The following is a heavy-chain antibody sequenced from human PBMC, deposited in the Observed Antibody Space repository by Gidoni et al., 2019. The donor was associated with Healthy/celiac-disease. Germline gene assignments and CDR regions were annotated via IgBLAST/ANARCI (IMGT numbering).Heavy chain of an antibody. D-gene: IGHD6-13*01. CDR2: ISSSSSYI. CDR1: GFTFSSYS. V-gene: IGHV3-21*01. Sequence: EVQLVDSGGGLVKPGGSLRLAWSASGFTFSSYSMNWVRQAPGKGLEWVSSISSSSSYIYYADSVKGRFTISRDNAKNSLYLQMNSLRAEDTAVYYCASPAASDYWGQGTLVTVSS. J-gene: IGHJ4*02. CDR3: ASPAASDY.